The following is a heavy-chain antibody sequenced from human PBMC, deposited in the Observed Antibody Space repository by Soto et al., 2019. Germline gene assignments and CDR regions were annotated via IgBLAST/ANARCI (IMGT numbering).Heavy chain of an antibody. J-gene: IGHJ4*02. D-gene: IGHD4-17*01. V-gene: IGHV2-5*02. CDR1: GFSLSSNGVG. CDR3: AKKGGGDYILGY. CDR2: IYWDDSK. Sequence: QITLKESGPTLVKPTQTLTQTCTFSGFSLSSNGVGVGWIRQPPGKALEWLALIYWDDSKHYSPSLKSRLTITKDTSRNQVVLTMTNMDPVDTATYYCAKKGGGDYILGYWGQGTLVTVSS.